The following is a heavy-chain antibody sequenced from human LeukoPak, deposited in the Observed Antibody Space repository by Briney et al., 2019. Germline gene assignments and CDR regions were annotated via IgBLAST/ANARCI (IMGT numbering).Heavy chain of an antibody. D-gene: IGHD3-22*01. CDR1: GFTFSSYW. J-gene: IGHJ1*01. Sequence: PGGSLRLSCAASGFTFSSYWMSWVRQAPGKGLEWVANIKQDGSEKYYVDSVKGRFTISSDNAKNSLYLQMNSLRAEDTAVYYCARGSYYDSSGYYYLPPFAEYFQHWGQGTLVTVSS. CDR3: ARGSYYDSSGYYYLPPFAEYFQH. V-gene: IGHV3-7*01. CDR2: IKQDGSEK.